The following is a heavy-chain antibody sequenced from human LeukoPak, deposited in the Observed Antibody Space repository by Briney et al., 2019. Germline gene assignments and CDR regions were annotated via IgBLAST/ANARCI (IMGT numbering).Heavy chain of an antibody. CDR3: ARHISDDFWSGNDY. D-gene: IGHD3-3*01. J-gene: IGHJ4*02. CDR2: IYHSGST. V-gene: IGHV4-38-2*01. CDR1: GYSISSGYY. Sequence: PSETLSLTCAVSGYSISSGYYWGWIRQPPGKGLEWIGSIYHSGSTYYNPSLKGRVTISVDTSKNQFSLKLSSVTAADTAVYYCARHISDDFWSGNDYWGQGTLVTVSS.